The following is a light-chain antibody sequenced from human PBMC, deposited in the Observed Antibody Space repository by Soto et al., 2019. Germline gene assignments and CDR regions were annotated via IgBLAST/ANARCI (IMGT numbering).Light chain of an antibody. Sequence: DIGMTQSPLSLALTPGEPASISCRSSQSLQHRNGYNYLDWYLQKPGQSPQLLIYLGSTRASGVPDRFSGSGSGTDFTLKISRVESQDVGLYYCLQAIQTPWTFGQGTKVDI. CDR1: QSLQHRNGYNY. V-gene: IGKV2-28*01. CDR3: LQAIQTPWT. J-gene: IGKJ1*01. CDR2: LGS.